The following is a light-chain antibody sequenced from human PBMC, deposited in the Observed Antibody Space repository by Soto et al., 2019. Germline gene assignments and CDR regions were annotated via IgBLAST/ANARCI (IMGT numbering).Light chain of an antibody. J-gene: IGKJ5*01. V-gene: IGKV3-20*01. Sequence: QSPGTLSLSPGEGATLSCSASETIRNNYLAWYQQKPGQAPRLLIYGASVRATGVPDRFSGSGSGTDFTLTISRLEPEDFAVYYCQQYTSSLNTFGQGTRLEIK. CDR3: QQYTSSLNT. CDR1: ETIRNNY. CDR2: GAS.